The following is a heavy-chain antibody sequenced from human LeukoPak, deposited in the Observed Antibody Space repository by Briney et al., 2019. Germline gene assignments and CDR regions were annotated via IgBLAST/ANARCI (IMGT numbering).Heavy chain of an antibody. Sequence: GGSLRLSCAASGFIISGNYMTWVRQAPGKGLEWVSDIYSDGSAYYADSVKGRFTISRDNSKNTLYLQMNSLGAEDTAVYYCARERQGIWGQGTMVTVSS. V-gene: IGHV3-53*01. J-gene: IGHJ3*02. CDR1: GFIISGNY. CDR3: ARERQGI. CDR2: IYSDGSA.